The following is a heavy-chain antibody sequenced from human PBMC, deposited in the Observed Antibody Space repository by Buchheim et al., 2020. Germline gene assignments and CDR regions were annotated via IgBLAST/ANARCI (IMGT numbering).Heavy chain of an antibody. J-gene: IGHJ4*02. Sequence: EVGLLESGGSLAQPGGSLILSCAASGFTFTSYLMMWVRQGPGKGLECVSTINGRGDNTYYADSVKGRFIISRDTSRTTIYLRMDSLRVEDTAIYYCAKVGSSAYFFESWGRGTL. CDR3: AKVGSSAYFFES. V-gene: IGHV3-23*01. CDR2: INGRGDNT. CDR1: GFTFTSYL.